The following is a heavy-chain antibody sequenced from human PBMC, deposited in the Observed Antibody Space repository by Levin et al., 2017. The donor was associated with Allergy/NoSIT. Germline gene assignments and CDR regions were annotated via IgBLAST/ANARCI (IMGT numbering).Heavy chain of an antibody. CDR2: INPNSGGT. CDR3: ARVHSEVFRFGYYYYYGMDG. Sequence: ASVKVSCKASGYTFTGYYMHWVRQAPGQGLEWMGWINPNSGGTNYAQKFQGRVTMTRDTSISTAYMELSRLRSDDTAVYYCARVHSEVFRFGYYYYYGMDGWGQGTTVTVSS. CDR1: GYTFTGYY. J-gene: IGHJ6*02. D-gene: IGHD3-16*01. V-gene: IGHV1-2*02.